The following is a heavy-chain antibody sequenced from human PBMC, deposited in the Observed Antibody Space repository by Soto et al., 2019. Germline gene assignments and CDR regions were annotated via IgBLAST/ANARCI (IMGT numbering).Heavy chain of an antibody. J-gene: IGHJ4*02. CDR3: ARGYYYDSSGPDY. Sequence: PSETLSLTCTVSGGSISSGDYYWSWIRQPPGKGLEWIGYIYYSGSTYYNPSLKSRVTISVDTSKNQFSLKLSSVTAADTAVYYCARGYYYDSSGPDYWGQGTLVTVSS. D-gene: IGHD3-22*01. CDR2: IYYSGST. CDR1: GGSISSGDYY. V-gene: IGHV4-30-4*01.